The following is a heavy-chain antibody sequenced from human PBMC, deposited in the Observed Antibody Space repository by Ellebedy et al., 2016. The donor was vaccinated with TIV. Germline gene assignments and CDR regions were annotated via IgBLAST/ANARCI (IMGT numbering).Heavy chain of an antibody. J-gene: IGHJ4*02. Sequence: GESLKISCAASGFIFSDSHMHWVRQASGKGLEWVGHIRSKSDNHATAYSASVEGRFTISRDDSKNTAYLQMNSLKTEDTAVYYCARQTISCHDYWGQGTLVTVSS. CDR2: IRSKSDNHAT. CDR3: ARQTISCHDY. D-gene: IGHD2-2*01. CDR1: GFIFSDSH. V-gene: IGHV3-73*01.